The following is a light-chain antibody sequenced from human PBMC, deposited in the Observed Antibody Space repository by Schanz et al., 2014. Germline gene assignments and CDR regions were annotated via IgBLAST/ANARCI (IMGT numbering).Light chain of an antibody. Sequence: QSVLTQPRSVSGSPGQSVTISCAGTTSDVGGYNYVSWYQHHPGKVPKLIIYDVSKRPSGVPDRFSGSKSGNTASLTISGLQAEDEAEYHCSSFRDGWNFVVFGGGTKLTVL. CDR3: SSFRDGWNFVV. V-gene: IGLV2-11*01. CDR1: TSDVGGYNY. J-gene: IGLJ3*02. CDR2: DVS.